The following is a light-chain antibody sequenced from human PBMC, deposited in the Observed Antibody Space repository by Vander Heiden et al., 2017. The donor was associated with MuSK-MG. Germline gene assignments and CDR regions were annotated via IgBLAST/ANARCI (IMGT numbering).Light chain of an antibody. Sequence: SYALTQPPSVSVSPGQTARITCPGDALPNQHAYRYQQKPGQAPGRVRKKDSESPSGIPERVSGSSSGTKVKSTSSGVQAEDEADDDCQSGDSSDNEVLGTGTKVTVL. CDR2: KDS. CDR1: ALPNQH. V-gene: IGLV3-25*03. J-gene: IGLJ1*01. CDR3: QSGDSSDNEV.